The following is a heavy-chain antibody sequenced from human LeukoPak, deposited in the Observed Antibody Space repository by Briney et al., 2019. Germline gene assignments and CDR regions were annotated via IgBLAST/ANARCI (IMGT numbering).Heavy chain of an antibody. Sequence: PSETLSLTCTVSGGSISSYYWNWIRQPPGKGLEWIGEINHSGSTNYNPSLKSRVTISVDTSKNQFSLNLSSLTAADTAVYYCASHINYDSSGFDSWGQGTLVTVSS. D-gene: IGHD3-22*01. CDR2: INHSGST. V-gene: IGHV4-34*01. CDR3: ASHINYDSSGFDS. J-gene: IGHJ4*02. CDR1: GGSISSYY.